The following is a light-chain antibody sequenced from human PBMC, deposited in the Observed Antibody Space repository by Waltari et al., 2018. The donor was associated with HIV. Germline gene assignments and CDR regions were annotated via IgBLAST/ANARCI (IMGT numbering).Light chain of an antibody. CDR3: HRYGRPVT. CDR2: GSS. CDR1: QSVSSTL. V-gene: IGKV3-20*01. Sequence: ETLLTQSPGTLSLSPGERATLSCRASQSVSSTLLAWYQQKPGQAPRLLIYGSSSRATGIPDRFSGSGSGTDFTLTISRLEPEDVAVYYCHRYGRPVTFGQGTKVDI. J-gene: IGKJ1*01.